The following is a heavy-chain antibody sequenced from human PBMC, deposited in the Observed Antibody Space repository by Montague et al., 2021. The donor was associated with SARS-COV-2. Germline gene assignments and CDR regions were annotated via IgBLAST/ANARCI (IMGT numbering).Heavy chain of an antibody. V-gene: IGHV4-59*08. Sequence: SETLSLTCTVSGGSISSYYWSCIRQPPGKGLEWIGYIYYSGSTNYNPSLKSRVTISVDTSKNQFSLQLSSVTAADTAVYYCARQEPIVVVVAAARGWFDHWGQGTLVTVSS. D-gene: IGHD2-15*01. J-gene: IGHJ5*02. CDR3: ARQEPIVVVVAAARGWFDH. CDR1: GGSISSYY. CDR2: IYYSGST.